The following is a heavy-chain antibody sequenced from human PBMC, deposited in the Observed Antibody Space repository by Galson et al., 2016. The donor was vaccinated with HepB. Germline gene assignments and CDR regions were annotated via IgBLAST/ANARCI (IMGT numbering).Heavy chain of an antibody. J-gene: IGHJ4*02. Sequence: SVKVSCKASGGTFSSFAISWVRQAPGHGPEWMGGIIPMFGTPNYAQNFQGRVTITAGESTSTAYMELSSLTSEDTAVYYCARDLWDVYSPWALGYWGQGSQVTVSS. CDR2: IIPMFGTP. CDR3: ARDLWDVYSPWALGY. D-gene: IGHD5-24*01. CDR1: GGTFSSFA. V-gene: IGHV1-69*13.